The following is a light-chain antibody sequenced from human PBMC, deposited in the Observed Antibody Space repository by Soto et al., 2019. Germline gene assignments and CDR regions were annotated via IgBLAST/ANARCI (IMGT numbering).Light chain of an antibody. J-gene: IGKJ1*01. CDR3: QQYNSSWT. Sequence: DVQLTQSPSTLSASVGDRVTITCRASQSISNWLVWYQQKPGKAPKLLIYDASNLESGVPSRFSGSGSGTEFSLTISSLQPDDFATYYCQQYNSSWTCGQGTKADSK. V-gene: IGKV1-5*01. CDR1: QSISNW. CDR2: DAS.